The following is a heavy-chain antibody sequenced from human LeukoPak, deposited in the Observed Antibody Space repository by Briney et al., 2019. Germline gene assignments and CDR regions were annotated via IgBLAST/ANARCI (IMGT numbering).Heavy chain of an antibody. CDR3: ASGEVEPSLYFDY. CDR2: IYYSGST. Sequence: SETLSLTCTVSGGSISSGDYYWSWIRQPPGKGLEWIGYIYYSGSTYYNPSLKSRVTISVDTSKNQFSLKLSSVTAADTAAYYCASGEVEPSLYFDYWGQGTLVTVSS. J-gene: IGHJ4*02. CDR1: GGSISSGDYY. V-gene: IGHV4-30-4*08. D-gene: IGHD1-14*01.